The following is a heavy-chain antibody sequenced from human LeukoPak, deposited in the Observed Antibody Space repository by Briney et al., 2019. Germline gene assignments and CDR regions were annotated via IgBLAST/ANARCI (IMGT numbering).Heavy chain of an antibody. D-gene: IGHD3-10*01. V-gene: IGHV3-23*01. J-gene: IGHJ6*02. CDR2: IGGDGTT. CDR3: AKGPYGLGIYYGMDV. CDR1: GFTFSNCG. Sequence: GGSLRLSCATSGFTFSNCGMSWVRQAPGKGLQWLSVIGGDGTTYYADSVKGRFTVSRDNSENTLYLQMNSLRAEDTAVYYCAKGPYGLGIYYGMDVWGQGTTVTV.